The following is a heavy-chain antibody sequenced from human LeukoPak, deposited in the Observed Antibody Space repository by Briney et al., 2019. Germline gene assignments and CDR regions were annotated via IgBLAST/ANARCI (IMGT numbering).Heavy chain of an antibody. CDR3: ARDLTMMSAFDI. V-gene: IGHV3-11*01. CDR2: ISSSGSTI. J-gene: IGHJ3*02. D-gene: IGHD3-22*01. CDR1: GFTFSDYY. Sequence: PGGSLRLSCAASGFTFSDYYMSWIRQAPGQGLERVSYISSSGSTIYYADSVKGRFTISRDNAKNSLYLQMNSLRAEDTAVYYCARDLTMMSAFDIWGQGTMVTVSS.